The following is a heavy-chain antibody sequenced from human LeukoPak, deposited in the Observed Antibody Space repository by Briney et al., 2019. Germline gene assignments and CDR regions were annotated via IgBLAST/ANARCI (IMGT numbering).Heavy chain of an antibody. Sequence: ASVKVSCKASGYTFTNYGISWVRQAPGQGLEWMGWISAYNGNRNYAQKLQGRVTMTTDTSTSTAYMELRSLRSDDTAVYYCARDPGNSPSPAWFDPWGQGTLVTASS. J-gene: IGHJ5*02. CDR3: ARDPGNSPSPAWFDP. D-gene: IGHD2/OR15-2a*01. CDR2: ISAYNGNR. V-gene: IGHV1-18*01. CDR1: GYTFTNYG.